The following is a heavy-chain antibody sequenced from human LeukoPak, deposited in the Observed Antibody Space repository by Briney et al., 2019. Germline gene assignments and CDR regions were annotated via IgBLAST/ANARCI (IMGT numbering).Heavy chain of an antibody. J-gene: IGHJ4*02. CDR2: IKQDGSEK. V-gene: IGHV3-7*01. CDR1: RFTFSNYW. CDR3: AKDVDFDY. Sequence: GGSLRLSCAASRFTFSNYWMSWVRQAPGKGPEWVANIKQDGSEKYYVDSVKGRFTISRDNAKNSLYLQMNSLRAEDTAVYYCAKDVDFDYWGQGTLVTVSS. D-gene: IGHD5-12*01.